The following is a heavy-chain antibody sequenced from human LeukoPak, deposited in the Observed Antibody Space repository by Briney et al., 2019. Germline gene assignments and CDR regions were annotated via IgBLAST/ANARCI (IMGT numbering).Heavy chain of an antibody. D-gene: IGHD2-2*02. Sequence: PGGSLRLSCAASGFTFSTYAMHWVRQAPRKGLERVAVISYDGDIKYYADSVKGRFTISRDNSKNTLYLQMNSLRAEDTAVYSCAREACTTTDCYRGGDYWGQGTLVTVSS. J-gene: IGHJ4*02. CDR1: GFTFSTYA. V-gene: IGHV3-30-3*01. CDR2: ISYDGDIK. CDR3: AREACTTTDCYRGGDY.